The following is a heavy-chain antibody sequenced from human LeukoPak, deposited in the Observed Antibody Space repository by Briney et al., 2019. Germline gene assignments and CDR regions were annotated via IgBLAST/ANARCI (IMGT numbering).Heavy chain of an antibody. Sequence: ASVNVSCRASGYTFTSYAMHWVRQAPGQRLEWMGWINAGNGNTKYSQKFQGRVTITRDTSASKAYMELSSLKSEDTAVYYCARGGATAMVNRASLNWFDPWGQGTLVTVSS. CDR3: ARGGATAMVNRASLNWFDP. CDR1: GYTFTSYA. D-gene: IGHD5-18*01. V-gene: IGHV1-3*01. J-gene: IGHJ5*02. CDR2: INAGNGNT.